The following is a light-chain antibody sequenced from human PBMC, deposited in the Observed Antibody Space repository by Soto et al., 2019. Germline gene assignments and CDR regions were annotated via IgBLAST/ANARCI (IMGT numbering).Light chain of an antibody. Sequence: QSVLTQPPSVSGAPGQRVTISCTGSSSNIGAGYDVHWYQRLPGTAPKVLIYSNNNRPSGVPDRFSGSKSGTSASLAITGLQAEDEADYYCQSYDSSLSGSYVFGTATKLTVL. CDR3: QSYDSSLSGSYV. V-gene: IGLV1-40*01. J-gene: IGLJ1*01. CDR1: SSNIGAGYD. CDR2: SNN.